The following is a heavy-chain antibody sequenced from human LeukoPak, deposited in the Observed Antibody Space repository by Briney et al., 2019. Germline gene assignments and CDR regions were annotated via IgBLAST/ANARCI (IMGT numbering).Heavy chain of an antibody. J-gene: IGHJ4*02. CDR2: VSGSGDST. Sequence: GGSLRLSCAASGFTFNSYSMNWVRQAPGKGLEWVSGVSGSGDSTYYADSVKGRFTISRDNSKNTLYLQMNSLRAEDTAVYYCAKTLTMILVLRGGFDYWGQGALVTVSS. CDR1: GFTFNSYS. CDR3: AKTLTMILVLRGGFDY. D-gene: IGHD3-22*01. V-gene: IGHV3-23*01.